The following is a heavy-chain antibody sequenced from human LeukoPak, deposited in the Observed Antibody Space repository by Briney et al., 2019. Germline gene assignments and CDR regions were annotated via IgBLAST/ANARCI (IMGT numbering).Heavy chain of an antibody. J-gene: IGHJ4*02. CDR2: INPNSGGT. CDR3: AREYDFWSGPLGY. V-gene: IGHV1-2*02. Sequence: ASVKVSCKVSGYTFTGYYMHWVRQAPGQGLEWMGWINPNSGGTNYAQKFQGRVTMTRDTSISTAYMELSRLRSDDTAVYYCAREYDFWSGPLGYWGQGTLVTVSS. CDR1: GYTFTGYY. D-gene: IGHD3-3*01.